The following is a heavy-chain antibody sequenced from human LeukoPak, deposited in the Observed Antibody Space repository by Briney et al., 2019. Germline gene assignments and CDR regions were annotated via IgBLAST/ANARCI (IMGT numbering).Heavy chain of an antibody. D-gene: IGHD2-15*01. CDR3: ARDRCRSGGSCYSDY. J-gene: IGHJ4*02. V-gene: IGHV3-21*01. CDR1: GFTFSSYS. Sequence: PGGSLRLSCAASGFTFSSYSMNWVRQAPGKGLEWVSSISSSSSYIYYADSVKGRFTISRDNAKNSLYLQMNSLRAEDTAVYYCARDRCRSGGSCYSDYWGQGTLVTVPS. CDR2: ISSSSSYI.